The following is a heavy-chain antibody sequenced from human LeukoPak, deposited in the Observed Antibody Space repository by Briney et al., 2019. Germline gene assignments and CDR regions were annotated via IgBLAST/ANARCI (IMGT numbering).Heavy chain of an antibody. CDR3: AREVYSIDEGMDV. V-gene: IGHV3-7*05. D-gene: IGHD5-18*01. Sequence: PGGSLRLSCAASGFIFSSYWMSWVRQAPGKGLEWVANVKEDGGEKYYVDSVKGGFTISRDNAKNSLYLLMNSLRAEDTAVYYCAREVYSIDEGMDVWGQGTTVTVSS. J-gene: IGHJ6*02. CDR1: GFIFSSYW. CDR2: VKEDGGEK.